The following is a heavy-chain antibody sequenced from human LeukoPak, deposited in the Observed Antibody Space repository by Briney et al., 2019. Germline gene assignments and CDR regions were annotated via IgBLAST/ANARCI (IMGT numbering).Heavy chain of an antibody. D-gene: IGHD3-10*01. V-gene: IGHV4-39*07. CDR2: IYYSGST. CDR3: ARDAMVRGVINAAYFQH. J-gene: IGHJ1*01. CDR1: GGSISSSSYY. Sequence: SETLSFTCTVSGGSISSSSYYWGWIRQPPGKGLEWIGSIYYSGSTYYNPSLKSRVTISVDTSKNQFSLKLSSVTAADTAVYYCARDAMVRGVINAAYFQHWGQGTLVTVSS.